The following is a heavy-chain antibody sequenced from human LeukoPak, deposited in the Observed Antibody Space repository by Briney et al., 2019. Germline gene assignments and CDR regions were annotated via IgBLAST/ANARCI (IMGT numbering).Heavy chain of an antibody. D-gene: IGHD3-22*01. V-gene: IGHV3-64*01. J-gene: IGHJ4*02. CDR3: ARRSMIVVFDY. CDR2: ISFNGGST. CDR1: GFTFSSYA. Sequence: PGGSLRLSCAASGFTFSSYAMHWVRQAPGKGLEYVSAISFNGGSTYYANSVKGRFTISRDNSKNTLYLQMNSLRAEDTAVYYCARRSMIVVFDYWGQGTLVTVSS.